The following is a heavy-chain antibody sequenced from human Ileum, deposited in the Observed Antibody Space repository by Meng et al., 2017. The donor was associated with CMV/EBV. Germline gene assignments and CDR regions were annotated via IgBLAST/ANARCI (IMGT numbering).Heavy chain of an antibody. CDR1: GTFSNYV. CDR2: IIPIFGTA. D-gene: IGHD2-2*01. J-gene: IGHJ4*02. CDR3: ARAPFCAGTNCHPLLDY. V-gene: IGHV1-69*05. Sequence: GTFSNYVISGVRQAPGQGLEWMGGIIPIFGTANYAQKFRGRVTITTDESTSIAYMELSSLRSADTAVYYCARAPFCAGTNCHPLLDYWGQGTLVTVSS.